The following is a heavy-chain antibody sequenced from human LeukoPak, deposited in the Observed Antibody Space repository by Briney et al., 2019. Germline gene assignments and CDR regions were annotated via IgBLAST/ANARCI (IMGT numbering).Heavy chain of an antibody. Sequence: SETLSLTCTVSGGSISTYYWPWVRQPAGKGLEWIGRIYTSGSTNYDPSLKSRVTMSVDTSKNHFSLKLSSVTAADTAVYYCARAGLDYYDTSGAPADSFDIWGQGTLVTVSS. V-gene: IGHV4-4*07. CDR3: ARAGLDYYDTSGAPADSFDI. D-gene: IGHD3-22*01. J-gene: IGHJ3*02. CDR2: IYTSGST. CDR1: GGSISTYY.